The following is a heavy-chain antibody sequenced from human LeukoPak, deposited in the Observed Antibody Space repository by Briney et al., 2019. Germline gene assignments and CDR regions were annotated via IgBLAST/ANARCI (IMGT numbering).Heavy chain of an antibody. D-gene: IGHD3-22*01. V-gene: IGHV4-39*01. CDR1: GASIGGSNYY. J-gene: IGHJ4*02. CDR2: IFYSGRT. CDR3: ARSRARYYNSRGYYPDS. Sequence: SETLSLTCTVSGASIGGSNYYWGWVRQPPGMGLEWIVSIFYSGRTSYNPSPSLKRRVTISVDSSKNQFSLRLTSVTAADTAVYYCARSRARYYNSRGYYPDSWGQGTLVTVSS.